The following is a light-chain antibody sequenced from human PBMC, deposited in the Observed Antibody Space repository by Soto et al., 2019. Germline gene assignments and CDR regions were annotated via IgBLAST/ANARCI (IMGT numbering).Light chain of an antibody. CDR3: QQYSTSPLT. V-gene: IGKV3-20*01. CDR1: QTISSSY. Sequence: EIVLTQSPGTLSLSPGERATLSCRTSQTISSSYLAWYQQKPGRAPRLLIYGASSRATGIPDRFSGSGSGTDLALTISRLEPEDFAVYYCQQYSTSPLTFGGGTKVEIK. CDR2: GAS. J-gene: IGKJ4*01.